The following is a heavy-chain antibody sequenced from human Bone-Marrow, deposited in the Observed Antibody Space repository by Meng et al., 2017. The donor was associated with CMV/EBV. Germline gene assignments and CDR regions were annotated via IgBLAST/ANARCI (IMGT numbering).Heavy chain of an antibody. V-gene: IGHV4-61*05. CDR2: IYHTGST. CDR3: ATITIFGVDPPSDGMDV. Sequence: SETLSLTCTVSGGSISSSSYYWGWIRQPPGKGLEWIGYIYHTGSTKYNPSLKSRVTISVDTSKNQLFLKLRSVTAADTAVYYCATITIFGVDPPSDGMDVWGQGTTVTGSS. D-gene: IGHD3-3*01. CDR1: GGSISSSSYY. J-gene: IGHJ6*02.